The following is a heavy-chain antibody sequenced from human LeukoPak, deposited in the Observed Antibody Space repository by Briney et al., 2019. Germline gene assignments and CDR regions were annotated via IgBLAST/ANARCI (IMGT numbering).Heavy chain of an antibody. V-gene: IGHV1-2*02. CDR2: INPNSGDT. CDR1: GYTFTSYA. J-gene: IGHJ4*02. Sequence: ASVKVSCKASGYTFTSYAISWVRQAPGQGLEWMGWINPNSGDTNYAQKFQGRVTMTRDTSISTAYMELSRLRSDDTAVYYCARDQVGAARFDSWGQGTLVTVSS. CDR3: ARDQVGAARFDS. D-gene: IGHD2-15*01.